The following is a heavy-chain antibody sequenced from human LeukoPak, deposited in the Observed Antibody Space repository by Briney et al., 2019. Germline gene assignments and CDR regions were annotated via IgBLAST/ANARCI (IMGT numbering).Heavy chain of an antibody. CDR2: IGIDSGNT. D-gene: IGHD1-1*01. V-gene: IGHV3-48*01. Sequence: GGSLRLSRTASGFPFIEYSMNWVRQAPGKGLEWISYIGIDSGNTKYADSVRGRFTISADKAKNSLYLQMNSLRVEDTAVYYCARDHNYAFDNWGQGTLVSVAS. CDR1: GFPFIEYS. J-gene: IGHJ4*02. CDR3: ARDHNYAFDN.